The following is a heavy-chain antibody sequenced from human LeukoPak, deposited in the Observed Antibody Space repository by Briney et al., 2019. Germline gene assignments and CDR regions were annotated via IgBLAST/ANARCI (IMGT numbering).Heavy chain of an antibody. V-gene: IGHV3-30*02. J-gene: IGHJ5*02. D-gene: IGHD3-10*01. CDR3: AKDQGLWFGELNWFDP. Sequence: GGSLRLSCAASGFTFSSYGMHWVRQAPGKGLEWAAFIRYDGSNKYYADSVKGRFTISRDNSKNTLYLQMNSLRAEGTAVYYCAKDQGLWFGELNWFDPWGQGTLVTVSS. CDR1: GFTFSSYG. CDR2: IRYDGSNK.